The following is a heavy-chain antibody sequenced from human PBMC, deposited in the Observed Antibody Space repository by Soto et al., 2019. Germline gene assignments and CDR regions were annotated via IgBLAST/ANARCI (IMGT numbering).Heavy chain of an antibody. V-gene: IGHV1-2*02. CDR2: INPNSGGT. D-gene: IGHD5-12*01. CDR3: ARDRVALHYYYYGMDV. J-gene: IGHJ6*02. CDR1: GYTFTGYY. Sequence: ASVKVSCKASGYTFTGYYMHWVRQAPGQGLEWMGWINPNSGGTNYAQKFQGRVTMTRDTSISTAYMELSRLRSGDTAVYYCARDRVALHYYYYGMDVWGQGTTVTVSS.